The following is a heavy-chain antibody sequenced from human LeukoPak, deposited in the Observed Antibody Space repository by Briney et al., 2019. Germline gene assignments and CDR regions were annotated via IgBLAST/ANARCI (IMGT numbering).Heavy chain of an antibody. CDR2: IYYSGNT. CDR3: ARGGYSGYGINWFDP. V-gene: IGHV4-39*07. J-gene: IGHJ5*02. D-gene: IGHD5-12*01. CDR1: GGSISSSNYY. Sequence: SETLSLTCTVSGGSISSSNYYWGWIRQPPGKGLEWIGTIYYSGNTYYNPSLKSRVTISVDTSKNQFSLKLSSVTAADTAVYYCARGGYSGYGINWFDPWGQGTLVTVSS.